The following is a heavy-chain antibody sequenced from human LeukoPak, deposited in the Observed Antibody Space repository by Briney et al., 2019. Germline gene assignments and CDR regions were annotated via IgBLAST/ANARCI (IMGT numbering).Heavy chain of an antibody. CDR3: GRAFPPLRTSSAGDL. J-gene: IGHJ4*02. CDR2: ISYLSSHV. V-gene: IGHV3-21*01. D-gene: IGHD3-16*01. CDR1: GFTFSDYD. Sequence: GGSLRLSCSASGFTFSDYDMNWVCQAPGKGLEWVSSISYLSSHVYYGDSVKGRFSISRDNAKNSLYLQMNSLGAEDTAIYYCGRAFPPLRTSSAGDLWGQGILVTVSS.